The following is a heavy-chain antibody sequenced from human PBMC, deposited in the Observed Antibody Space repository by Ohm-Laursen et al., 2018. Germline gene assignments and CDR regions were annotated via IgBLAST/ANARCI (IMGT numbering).Heavy chain of an antibody. CDR2: INHSRST. CDR3: ARGFSGWWGRIDY. D-gene: IGHD6-19*01. CDR1: GGSFSGYY. V-gene: IGHV4-34*01. J-gene: IGHJ4*02. Sequence: GTLSLTCAVYGGSFSGYYWNWIRQPPGKGLEWIGEINHSRSTKYNSSFKSRVTISVDTSKNQFSLKLSSVTAADTAVHYCARGFSGWWGRIDYWGQGVLITVSS.